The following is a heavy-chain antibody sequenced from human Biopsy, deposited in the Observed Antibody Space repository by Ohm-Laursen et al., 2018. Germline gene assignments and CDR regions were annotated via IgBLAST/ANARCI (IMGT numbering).Heavy chain of an antibody. CDR2: NIPSLGTG. Sequence: GASVKVSCKAPGGTFSNYGVNWVRQAPGQGLEWLGGNIPSLGTGNYAQKFQDRVTVAADTSTSTATMELRSLRSYDTAVYYCATKLTGYFHHWGQGTLVIVSS. D-gene: IGHD3-9*01. CDR1: GGTFSNYG. J-gene: IGHJ1*01. CDR3: ATKLTGYFHH. V-gene: IGHV1-69*06.